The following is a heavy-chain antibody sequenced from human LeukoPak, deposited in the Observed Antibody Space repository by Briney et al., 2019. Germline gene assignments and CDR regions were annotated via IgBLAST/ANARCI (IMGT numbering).Heavy chain of an antibody. J-gene: IGHJ5*02. CDR1: GFTFSSYW. V-gene: IGHV3-7*01. Sequence: GGSLRLSCAASGFTFSSYWMSWVRQAPGKGLEWVANIKQGGSEKYYVDSVKGRFTISRDNAKNSLYLQMNSLRAEDTAVYYCARDTIYVWGSYSNWFDPWGQGTLVTVSS. D-gene: IGHD3-16*01. CDR2: IKQGGSEK. CDR3: ARDTIYVWGSYSNWFDP.